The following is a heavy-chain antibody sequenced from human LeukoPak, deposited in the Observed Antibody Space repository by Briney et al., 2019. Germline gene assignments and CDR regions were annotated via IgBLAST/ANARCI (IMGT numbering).Heavy chain of an antibody. Sequence: LSGGSLRLSCVASGITFSNYAVSWVRQAPEKGLDWVSVISGSAHKIRYADSVKGRFTISRDNSKNTLYLHMNSLRGEDTAVYYCAKRTSSRAFDYWGQGTLVTVSS. J-gene: IGHJ4*02. D-gene: IGHD6-13*01. CDR2: ISGSAHKI. CDR1: GITFSNYA. V-gene: IGHV3-23*01. CDR3: AKRTSSRAFDY.